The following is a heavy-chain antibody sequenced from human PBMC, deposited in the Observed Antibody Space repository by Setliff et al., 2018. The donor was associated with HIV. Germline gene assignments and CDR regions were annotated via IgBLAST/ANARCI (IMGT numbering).Heavy chain of an antibody. V-gene: IGHV1-18*01. Sequence: ASVKVSCKTSGYSFSSHGVSWVRQAPGQGLEWVGWISAYNGNTNYAQKLQGRVTMTTDTSTSTAYMELRSLRSDDTAMYYCARDFYDVGRWFGELRPFDSWGQGTLVTVSS. J-gene: IGHJ4*02. CDR1: GYSFSSHG. D-gene: IGHD3-10*01. CDR2: ISAYNGNT. CDR3: ARDFYDVGRWFGELRPFDS.